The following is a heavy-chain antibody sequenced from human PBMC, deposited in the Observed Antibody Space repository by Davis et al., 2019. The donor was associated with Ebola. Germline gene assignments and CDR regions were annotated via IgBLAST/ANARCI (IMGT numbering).Heavy chain of an antibody. D-gene: IGHD4-11*01. J-gene: IGHJ4*02. Sequence: PGGSLRPSCEPSGFTVTSNFMSWVRQAPGKGLEWVSVIYSGGTTYYTDSVKGRFTISRDNAKNSLFLQMNSLRDEDTAVYYCVRGYSASYWGPGTLVTVSS. V-gene: IGHV3-66*01. CDR1: GFTVTSNF. CDR2: IYSGGTT. CDR3: VRGYSASY.